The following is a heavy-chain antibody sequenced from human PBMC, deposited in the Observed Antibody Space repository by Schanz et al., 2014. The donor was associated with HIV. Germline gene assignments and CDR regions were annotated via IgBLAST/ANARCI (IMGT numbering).Heavy chain of an antibody. Sequence: QVQLVQSGAEVKEPGASVKVACRVSGFTLTSYYMHWVRQAPGQGLEWMGIINPSGGRTNYAQKFQGRVSMTADTSTSTVYMELRSLRSEDTAVYYCARDLGGDFWSSQWGLDPWGQGTLVTVSS. CDR3: ARDLGGDFWSSQWGLDP. D-gene: IGHD3-3*01. CDR2: INPSGGRT. V-gene: IGHV1-46*01. CDR1: GFTLTSYY. J-gene: IGHJ5*02.